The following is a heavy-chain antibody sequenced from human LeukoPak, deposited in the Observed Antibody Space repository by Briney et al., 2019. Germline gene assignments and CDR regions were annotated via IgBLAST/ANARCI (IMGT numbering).Heavy chain of an antibody. CDR3: ARDPQGYDFWSGPKSWFDP. Sequence: PSETLSLTCTVSGGSISSHYWSWIRHPPGKGLEWIGYIYYSGSTNYNPSLKSRVTISVDTSKNQFSLKLSSVTAADTAVYYCARDPQGYDFWSGPKSWFDPWGQGTLVTVSS. CDR1: GGSISSHY. V-gene: IGHV4-59*11. J-gene: IGHJ5*02. D-gene: IGHD3-3*01. CDR2: IYYSGST.